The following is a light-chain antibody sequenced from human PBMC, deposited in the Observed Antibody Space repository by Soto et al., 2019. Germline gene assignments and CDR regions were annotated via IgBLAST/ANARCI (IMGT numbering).Light chain of an antibody. CDR2: DVS. CDR3: CSYAGSYTYV. J-gene: IGLJ1*01. CDR1: SSDVGGYNY. Sequence: QSALTQPRSVSVSPGQSVTISCTGTSSDVGGYNYVSWYQQHPGKAAKLMIYDVSKRPSGVPDRFSGSKSGNTASLTISGLQAEDEADYYCCSYAGSYTYVFGTGTKVTVL. V-gene: IGLV2-11*01.